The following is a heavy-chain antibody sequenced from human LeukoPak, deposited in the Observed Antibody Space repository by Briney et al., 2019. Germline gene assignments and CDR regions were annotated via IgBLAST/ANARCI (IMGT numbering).Heavy chain of an antibody. D-gene: IGHD6-19*01. J-gene: IGHJ5*02. Sequence: SETLSLTRTVSGYSISSGYYWGWIRQPPGKGLEWIGSVDYSGSTYYNPSLKSRVTISVDTSKNQFSLKLTSVIAADTAVYYCARAVAGNSWFDPWGQGALVTVSS. V-gene: IGHV4-38-2*02. CDR3: ARAVAGNSWFDP. CDR2: VDYSGST. CDR1: GYSISSGYY.